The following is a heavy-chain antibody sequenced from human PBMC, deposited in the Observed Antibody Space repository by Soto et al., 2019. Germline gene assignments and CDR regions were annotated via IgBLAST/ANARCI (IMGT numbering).Heavy chain of an antibody. CDR3: AKESGSERYAAYFDL. V-gene: IGHV3-30*18. Sequence: QVQLVESGGGVVQPGTSLRLACEASGFTLSNIGMQWVRQAPGKGLEWVAVISAGGNTKYYADSVKGRFTISRDNFKNTTFLQMNSLRTEDTAVYYCAKESGSERYAAYFDLWGQGTRVTVSS. CDR1: GFTLSNIG. D-gene: IGHD3-3*01. CDR2: ISAGGNTK. J-gene: IGHJ4*02.